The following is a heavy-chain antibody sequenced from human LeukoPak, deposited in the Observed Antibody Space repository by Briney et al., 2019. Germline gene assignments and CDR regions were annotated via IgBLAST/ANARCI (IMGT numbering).Heavy chain of an antibody. Sequence: PGGSLRLSCAASGFTVSSNYMSWVRQAPGKGLEWVSVIYSGGSTYYADSVKGRFTISRDNSKNTLYLQMNSLRAEDTAVYYCARAEQHPDFDWLLYYFDYWGQGTLVTVSS. D-gene: IGHD3-9*01. CDR1: GFTVSSNY. CDR3: ARAEQHPDFDWLLYYFDY. V-gene: IGHV3-66*01. CDR2: IYSGGST. J-gene: IGHJ4*02.